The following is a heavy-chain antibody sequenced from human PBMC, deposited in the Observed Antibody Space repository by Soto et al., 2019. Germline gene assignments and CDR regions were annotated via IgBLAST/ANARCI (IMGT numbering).Heavy chain of an antibody. J-gene: IGHJ4*02. Sequence: GGSLRLSCAASGFTFSNYAMSWVRQAPGKGLEWVSAISGSGGSTYYADSVKGRFTISRDNSKNTLYLQMNSLRAEDTAVYYCAKDWKGYSLLPFDYWGQGTLVTVSS. CDR2: ISGSGGST. D-gene: IGHD5-18*01. CDR3: AKDWKGYSLLPFDY. CDR1: GFTFSNYA. V-gene: IGHV3-23*01.